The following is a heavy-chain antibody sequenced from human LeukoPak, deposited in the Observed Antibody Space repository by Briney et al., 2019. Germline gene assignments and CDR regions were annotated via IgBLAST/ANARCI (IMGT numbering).Heavy chain of an antibody. V-gene: IGHV3-21*01. CDR1: GFTFSSHN. CDR2: ISSSSSYI. J-gene: IGHJ4*02. D-gene: IGHD6-13*01. CDR3: APLVFALDSDY. Sequence: GGSLRLSCAASGFTFSSHNMNWVRQAPGKGLEWVSSISSSSSYIYYADSVKGRFTISRDNAKNSLYLQMNSLRAEDTAVYYCAPLVFALDSDYWGKGTLVTVSS.